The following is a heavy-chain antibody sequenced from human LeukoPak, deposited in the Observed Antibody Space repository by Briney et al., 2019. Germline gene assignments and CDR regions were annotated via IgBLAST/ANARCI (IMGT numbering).Heavy chain of an antibody. D-gene: IGHD5-12*01. CDR1: GGSISSGGYS. J-gene: IGHJ6*02. CDR3: ARERLYYYGMDV. Sequence: PSETLSLTCTVSGGSISSGGYSWSWIRQHPGKGLEWIGYIYYSGSTYYHPSLKSRVTISVDTSKNQFSLKLSSVTAADTAVYYCARERLYYYGMDVWGQGTTVTVSS. V-gene: IGHV4-31*03. CDR2: IYYSGST.